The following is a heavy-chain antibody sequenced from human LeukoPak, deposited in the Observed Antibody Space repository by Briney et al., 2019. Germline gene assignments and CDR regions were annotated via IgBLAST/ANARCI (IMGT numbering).Heavy chain of an antibody. V-gene: IGHV4-59*01. J-gene: IGHJ3*02. CDR1: GGSISSYY. CDR3: ARVVSANAFDAFDI. CDR2: IYYSGST. D-gene: IGHD2-2*01. Sequence: SETLSPTCTVSGGSISSYYWSWIRQPPGKGLEWIGYIYYSGSTNYNPSLKSRVTISVDTSKNQFSLKLSSVTAADTAVYYCARVVSANAFDAFDIWGQGTMVTVSS.